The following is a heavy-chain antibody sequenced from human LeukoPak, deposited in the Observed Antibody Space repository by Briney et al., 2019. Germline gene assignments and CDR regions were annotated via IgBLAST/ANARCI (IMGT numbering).Heavy chain of an antibody. Sequence: PGRSLRLSCAASGFTFSSYGMHWVRQAPGKGLEWVAVISYDGSNKYYADSVKGRFTISRDNSKNTLYLQMNSLRAEDTAIYYCAKHSHSWYIDYFEYWGQGTLVTVSS. CDR3: AKHSHSWYIDYFEY. CDR2: ISYDGSNK. J-gene: IGHJ4*02. D-gene: IGHD1-1*01. CDR1: GFTFSSYG. V-gene: IGHV3-30-3*02.